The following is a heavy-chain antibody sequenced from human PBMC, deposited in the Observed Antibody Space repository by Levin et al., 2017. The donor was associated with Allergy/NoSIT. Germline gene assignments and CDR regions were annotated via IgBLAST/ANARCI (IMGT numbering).Heavy chain of an antibody. CDR1: GFTFSSYA. V-gene: IGHV3-23*01. Sequence: PGGSLRLSCAASGFTFSSYAMSWVRQAPGKGLEWVSAISGSGGSTYYADSVKGRFTISRDNSKNTLYLQMNSLRAEDTAVYYCAKASDYYYYYGMDVWGQGTTVTVSS. J-gene: IGHJ6*02. CDR2: ISGSGGST. D-gene: IGHD6-6*01. CDR3: AKASDYYYYYGMDV.